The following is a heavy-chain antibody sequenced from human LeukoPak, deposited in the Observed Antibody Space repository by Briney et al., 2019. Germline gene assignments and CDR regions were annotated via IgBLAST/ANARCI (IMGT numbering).Heavy chain of an antibody. J-gene: IGHJ4*02. V-gene: IGHV1-8*01. CDR1: GYTFTTYD. Sequence: ASVKVSCEASGYTFTTYDINWVRQAAGQGLEWMRWMNPSSGNTGYAQKFQGRVTMTRSTSISTAYMELSGLRSEDTAVYYCARAPLGPYYESSVTTFDYWGQRSLVTVSS. CDR2: MNPSSGNT. D-gene: IGHD3-22*01. CDR3: ARAPLGPYYESSVTTFDY.